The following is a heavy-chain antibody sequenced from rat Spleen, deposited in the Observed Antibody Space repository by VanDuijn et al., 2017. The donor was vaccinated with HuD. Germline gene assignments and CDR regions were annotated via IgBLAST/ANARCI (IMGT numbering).Heavy chain of an antibody. D-gene: IGHD1-12*03. V-gene: IGHV5S11*01. CDR3: ARHHYDGYYHGPVLGVMDA. J-gene: IGHJ4*01. Sequence: EVQLVESGGGLVQPGRSLKLSCAASGFTFSSFPMAWVRQVPKKGLEWVASISSGGGGIFYLDSVKDRFTISRDNAKSTLYLQMDSLRSEETASYYCARHHYDGYYHGPVLGVMDAWGQGASVTVSS. CDR1: GFTFSSFP. CDR2: ISSGGGGI.